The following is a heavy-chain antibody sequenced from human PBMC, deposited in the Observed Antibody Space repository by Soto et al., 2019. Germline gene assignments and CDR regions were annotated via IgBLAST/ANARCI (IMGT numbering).Heavy chain of an antibody. CDR1: GFTFDKAW. D-gene: IGHD3-16*02. V-gene: IGHV3-15*01. Sequence: SGGSLRLSCVASGFTFDKAWMSWVRQAPGKGLEWVARIKCKSDGGTTDYAVPVEGRFTISTDDSKNTVYLQMDSLKTEDTAVYYCSTYDSFWGSDRCRWAHWGQGTVVTVSS. CDR2: IKCKSDGGTT. J-gene: IGHJ4*02. CDR3: STYDSFWGSDRCRWAH.